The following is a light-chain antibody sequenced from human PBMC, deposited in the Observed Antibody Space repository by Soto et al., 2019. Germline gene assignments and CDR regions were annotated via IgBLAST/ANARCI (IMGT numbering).Light chain of an antibody. CDR3: SSYTISSTQV. CDR1: SSDVGGYNY. V-gene: IGLV2-14*01. CDR2: EVN. J-gene: IGLJ1*01. Sequence: QSALTQPASVSGSPGQSITISCTGTSSDVGGYNYVSWYQHHPGKAPKLMIYEVNNRPSGVSNRFSGSKSGDTASLTISGLQAEDEADYYCSSYTISSTQVFGTGTKVTVL.